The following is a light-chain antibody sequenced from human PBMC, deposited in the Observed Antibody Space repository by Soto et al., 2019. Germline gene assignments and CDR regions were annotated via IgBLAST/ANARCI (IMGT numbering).Light chain of an antibody. CDR3: QHYNGY. CDR2: DAS. Sequence: DMPMTQSPTTLSASVGDRVAITCRASQNIRSWLAWYQQKPGKAPKVLIYDASTLESGVPSRFSGSGFGTEFTLTICSLQPDDFATHYCQHYNGYFGQGTKLEIK. V-gene: IGKV1-5*01. CDR1: QNIRSW. J-gene: IGKJ2*01.